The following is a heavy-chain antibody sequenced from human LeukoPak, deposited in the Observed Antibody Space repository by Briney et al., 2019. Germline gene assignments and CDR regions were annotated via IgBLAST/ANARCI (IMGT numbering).Heavy chain of an antibody. Sequence: SETLSLTCTVSGGSISSYYWSWIRQPPGKGLEWIGYIYYSGGTNYNPSLKSRVTISVDTSKNQFSLKLSSVTAADTAVYYCARHYGDYGPEFDYWGQGTLVTVSS. D-gene: IGHD4-17*01. V-gene: IGHV4-59*08. CDR3: ARHYGDYGPEFDY. CDR1: GGSISSYY. CDR2: IYYSGGT. J-gene: IGHJ4*02.